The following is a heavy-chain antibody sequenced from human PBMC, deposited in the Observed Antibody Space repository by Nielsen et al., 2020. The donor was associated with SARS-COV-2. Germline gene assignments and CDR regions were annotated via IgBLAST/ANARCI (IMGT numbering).Heavy chain of an antibody. J-gene: IGHJ5*02. Sequence: VQVSCPASGYTFPSYAMNWVRPAPGQGLEWMGWNNTNTGNPTYAQGFTGRFVFSLDTSVSTAYLQISSLKAEDTAGYYCARVDSSSWYRYGWFDPWGQGTLVTVSS. V-gene: IGHV7-4-1*02. CDR3: ARVDSSSWYRYGWFDP. D-gene: IGHD6-13*01. CDR1: GYTFPSYA. CDR2: NNTNTGNP.